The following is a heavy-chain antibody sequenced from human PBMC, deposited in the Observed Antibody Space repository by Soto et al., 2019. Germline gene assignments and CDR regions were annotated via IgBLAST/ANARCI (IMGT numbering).Heavy chain of an antibody. CDR3: ARGEQYSGRIFDY. V-gene: IGHV6-1*01. J-gene: IGHJ4*01. Sequence: SQTLSLTCAITGDSVSSNSAGWSWVRQSPSRGLEWLGRAYCRSKWYYEYAVSVRGRITINPDTPKNQYSLQLNSVTPEDTAVYFCARGEQYSGRIFDYWGQGTLVTVSS. CDR2: AYCRSKWYY. CDR1: GDSVSSNSAG. D-gene: IGHD1-26*01.